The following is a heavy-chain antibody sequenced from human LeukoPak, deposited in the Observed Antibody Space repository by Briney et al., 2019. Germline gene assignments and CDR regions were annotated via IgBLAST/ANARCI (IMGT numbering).Heavy chain of an antibody. J-gene: IGHJ4*02. D-gene: IGHD6-25*01. CDR1: GGSLSSTNW. CDR3: AREGGFYRPLDY. CDR2: VHLDGRT. Sequence: SETLSLTCGVSGGSLSSTNWWTWIRPPPGKGLEWIGEVHLDGRTNFNPSLKSRLTMSVDLSENHVSLKLTSVTAADTAVYYCAREGGFYRPLDYSGQGTLVTVSS. V-gene: IGHV4-4*02.